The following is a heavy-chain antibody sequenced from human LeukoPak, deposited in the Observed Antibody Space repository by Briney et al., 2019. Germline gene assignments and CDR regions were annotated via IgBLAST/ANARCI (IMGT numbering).Heavy chain of an antibody. J-gene: IGHJ4*02. V-gene: IGHV4-59*01. CDR3: ARLSNDILTGDDS. CDR1: GVSISSYQ. CDR2: IYDSGRT. Sequence: SETLSLTCTVSGVSISSYQWSWIWQPPGKGLEWIGYIYDSGRTRYNPSLKSRVTISVDTSKNQFSLRLSSVTAADTAVYYCARLSNDILTGDDSWGQGTLVTVSS. D-gene: IGHD3-9*01.